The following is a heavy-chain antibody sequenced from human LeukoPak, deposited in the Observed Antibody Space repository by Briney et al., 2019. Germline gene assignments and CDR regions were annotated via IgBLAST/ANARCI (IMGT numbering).Heavy chain of an antibody. D-gene: IGHD3-10*01. Sequence: SETLSLTCAVYGGSFSGYYWSWIRQPPGKGLEWIGEINHSGSTNYNPSLKSRVTISVDTSKNQFSLKLSSVTAADTAVYYCARQDKGITMVRGVNISYDYWGQGTLVTVSS. CDR3: ARQDKGITMVRGVNISYDY. J-gene: IGHJ4*02. V-gene: IGHV4-34*01. CDR1: GGSFSGYY. CDR2: INHSGST.